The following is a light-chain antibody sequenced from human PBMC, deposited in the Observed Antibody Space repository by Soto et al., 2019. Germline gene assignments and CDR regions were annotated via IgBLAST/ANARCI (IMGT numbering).Light chain of an antibody. CDR1: QSVSSSY. CDR3: QQYGSSPCT. Sequence: EIVLTQSPGTLSLSPGERATLSCRASQSVSSSYFAWYQQKPGQAPRLLIYGASSRATGIPDRFSGSGSGTGFTLTISRLEPEDFAVYYCQQYGSSPCTFGPGTKVDIK. CDR2: GAS. J-gene: IGKJ3*01. V-gene: IGKV3-20*01.